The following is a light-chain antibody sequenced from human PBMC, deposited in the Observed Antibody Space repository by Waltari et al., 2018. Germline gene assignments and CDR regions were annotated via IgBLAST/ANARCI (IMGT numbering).Light chain of an antibody. Sequence: QSALTQPPSASGSPGQSVTISCTGTSRDVGAYNYVSWYQQPPDKAPKLIIFEVSKRPSGVPDRFSGSKSGNTASLTVSGLQADDEADYYCSSYAGSINFYVFGTGTKVSVL. J-gene: IGLJ1*01. CDR3: SSYAGSINFYV. CDR1: SRDVGAYNY. CDR2: EVS. V-gene: IGLV2-8*01.